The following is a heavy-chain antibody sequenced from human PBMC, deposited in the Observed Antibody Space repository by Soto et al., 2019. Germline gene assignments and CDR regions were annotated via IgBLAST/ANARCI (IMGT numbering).Heavy chain of an antibody. V-gene: IGHV3-33*01. J-gene: IGHJ4*02. D-gene: IGHD3-22*01. CDR3: ARDEYYYDSSGYYFSAEGDY. CDR2: IWYDGSNK. CDR1: GFTFSSYG. Sequence: QVQLVESGGGVVQPGRSLRLSCAASGFTFSSYGMHWVRQAPGKGLEWVAVIWYDGSNKYYADSVKGRCTISRDNSKKTLYLQMNSMRAEDTAFYYCARDEYYYDSSGYYFSAEGDYWGQGTLVTVSS.